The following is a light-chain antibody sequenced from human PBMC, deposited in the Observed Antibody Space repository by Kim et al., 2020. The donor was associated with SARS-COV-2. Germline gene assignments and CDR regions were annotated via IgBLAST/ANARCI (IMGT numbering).Light chain of an antibody. CDR2: GAS. CDR3: QQYNNWLPYT. J-gene: IGKJ2*01. CDR1: QSVSSN. V-gene: IGKV3-15*01. Sequence: EIVMTQSPATLSVSPGERATLSCRASQSVSSNLAWYQQKPGQDPRLLIYGASTRATGIPARFSGSGSGTEFTLTISSLQSEDFAVYYCQQYNNWLPYTFGQGTKLEI.